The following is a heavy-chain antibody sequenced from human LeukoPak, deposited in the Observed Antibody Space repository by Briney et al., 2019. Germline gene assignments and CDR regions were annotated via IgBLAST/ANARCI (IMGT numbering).Heavy chain of an antibody. V-gene: IGHV1-69*04. D-gene: IGHD3-22*01. Sequence: SVKVSCKASGGTFSSYAISWVRQAPGQGLEWMGRTIPILGIANYAQKFQGRVTIAADKSTSTAYMELSSLRSEDTAVYYCARLGDYYDSSGPDYWGQGTLVTVSS. CDR1: GGTFSSYA. CDR3: ARLGDYYDSSGPDY. J-gene: IGHJ4*02. CDR2: TIPILGIA.